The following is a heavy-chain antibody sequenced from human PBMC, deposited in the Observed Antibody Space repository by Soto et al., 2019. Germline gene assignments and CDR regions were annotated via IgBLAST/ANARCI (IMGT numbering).Heavy chain of an antibody. CDR3: ARHLPENYDFGTLSWFDP. V-gene: IGHV4-39*01. CDR2: IYYSGST. CDR1: GGSISSSSYY. J-gene: IGHJ5*02. Sequence: QLQLQESGPGLVKPSETLSLTCTVSGGSISSSSYYWGWIRQPPGKGLEWIGSIYYSGSTYYNPYLKSRVTISVDTSKNQFSLKLSSVTAADTAVYYCARHLPENYDFGTLSWFDPWGQGTLVTVSS. D-gene: IGHD3-3*01.